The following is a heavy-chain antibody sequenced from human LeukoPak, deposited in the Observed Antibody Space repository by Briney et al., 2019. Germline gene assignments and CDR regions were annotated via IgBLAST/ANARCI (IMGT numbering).Heavy chain of an antibody. CDR2: ISSSSSTI. CDR3: ARDLAWGAFDY. J-gene: IGHJ4*02. CDR1: GFTFSSQS. Sequence: GGSLRLSCAASGFTFSSQSMNWVRQAPGKGLEWVSYISSSSSTIYYADSVKGRFTISRDDSRNTLSLQMNSLRVEDTAVYYCARDLAWGAFDYWGQGTLVTVSS. V-gene: IGHV3-48*01. D-gene: IGHD7-27*01.